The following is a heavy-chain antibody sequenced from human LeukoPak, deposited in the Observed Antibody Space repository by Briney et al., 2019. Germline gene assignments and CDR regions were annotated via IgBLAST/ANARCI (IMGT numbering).Heavy chain of an antibody. D-gene: IGHD3-10*01. CDR2: ISYDGSNK. CDR3: AKSAHYGSGSYWYGMDV. CDR1: GFTFSSYG. V-gene: IGHV3-30*18. Sequence: QSGRSLRLSCAASGFTFSSYGMHWVRQAPGKGLEWVAVISYDGSNKYYADSVKGRFTISRDNSKNTLYLQMNSLRAEDTAVYYCAKSAHYGSGSYWYGMDVWGQGTTVTVSS. J-gene: IGHJ6*02.